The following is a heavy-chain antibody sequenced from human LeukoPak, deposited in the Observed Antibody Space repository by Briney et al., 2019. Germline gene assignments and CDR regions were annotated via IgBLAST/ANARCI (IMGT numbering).Heavy chain of an antibody. Sequence: GGSLRLSCAASGFTFSSYAMSWVRQAPGKGLEWVSAISGSGATTYYADSVKGRFTISRDNSKNTLHLQMNSLRAEDTAVYYCAKGDARYNIGTTFDYWGQGTLVTVSS. CDR3: AKGDARYNIGTTFDY. CDR1: GFTFSSYA. D-gene: IGHD5-24*01. V-gene: IGHV3-23*01. J-gene: IGHJ4*02. CDR2: ISGSGATT.